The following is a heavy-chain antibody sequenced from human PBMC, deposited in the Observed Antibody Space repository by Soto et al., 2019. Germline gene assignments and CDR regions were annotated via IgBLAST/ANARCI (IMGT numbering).Heavy chain of an antibody. CDR3: AIWNYGFDY. CDR1: GITFSTYA. D-gene: IGHD1-7*01. Sequence: GGSLRLSCVTSGITFSTYAMSWVRQAPGEGPECVSEISVTGANSYYADSVMGRFTISRDNSKSTLYLQMNSLRVEDTALYYCAIWNYGFDYWGRGTVVTVSS. V-gene: IGHV3-23*01. CDR2: ISVTGANS. J-gene: IGHJ4*02.